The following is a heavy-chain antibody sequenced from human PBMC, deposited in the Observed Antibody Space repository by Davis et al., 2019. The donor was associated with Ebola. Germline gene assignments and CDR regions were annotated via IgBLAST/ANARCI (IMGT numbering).Heavy chain of an antibody. D-gene: IGHD3-16*01. V-gene: IGHV3-30*03. Sequence: GGSLRLSCAPSGFTFSSYGMHWVRQAPGKGLEWVAVISYDGSNKYYADSVKGRFTISRDNSKNTLYLQMNSLRAEDTAVYYCARDRPLDFFFGDYYGMDVWGQGTTVTVSS. CDR3: ARDRPLDFFFGDYYGMDV. J-gene: IGHJ6*02. CDR1: GFTFSSYG. CDR2: ISYDGSNK.